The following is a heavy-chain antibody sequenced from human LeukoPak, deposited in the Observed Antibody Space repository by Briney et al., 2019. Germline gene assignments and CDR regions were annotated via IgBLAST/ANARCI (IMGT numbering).Heavy chain of an antibody. Sequence: SETPSLTCTVSGGSISSGGYYWSWIRQHPGKGLEWIGYIYYSGSTYYNPSLKSRVTISVDTSKNQFSLKLSSVTAADTAVYYCTRAIGPCIAAAGTGRQGIRWFDPWGQGTLVTVSS. J-gene: IGHJ5*02. V-gene: IGHV4-31*03. CDR1: GGSISSGGYY. CDR3: TRAIGPCIAAAGTGRQGIRWFDP. D-gene: IGHD6-13*01. CDR2: IYYSGST.